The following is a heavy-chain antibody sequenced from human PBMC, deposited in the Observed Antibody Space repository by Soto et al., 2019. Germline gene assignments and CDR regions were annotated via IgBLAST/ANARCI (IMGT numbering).Heavy chain of an antibody. D-gene: IGHD3-22*01. CDR1: GGTIRSGGYP. V-gene: IGHV4-30-2*01. Sequence: PSETLSLTCAVSGGTIRSGGYPWTWIQQPPGKGLEWVGHTYHTGTADDSPSRKGPVTISVYTSKNQIPLKLNSATAADTAVYYCARDRRSYYSDGSGLDFWGQGTLVTVSS. CDR3: ARDRRSYYSDGSGLDF. CDR2: TYHTGTA. J-gene: IGHJ4*02.